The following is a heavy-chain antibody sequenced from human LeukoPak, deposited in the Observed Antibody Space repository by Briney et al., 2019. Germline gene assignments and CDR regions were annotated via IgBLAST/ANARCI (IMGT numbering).Heavy chain of an antibody. CDR2: ISGRGGGT. CDR3: AKLGRGIVANIDY. V-gene: IGHV3-23*01. J-gene: IGHJ4*02. CDR1: GFTFSSYA. Sequence: GGSLRLSCAASGFTFSSYAMSWVRQAPGKGLEWVSAISGRGGGTYYADSVKGRFTISRDNSKNTLYLQMNSLRAEDTAVYYCAKLGRGIVANIDYWGQGTLVTVSS. D-gene: IGHD3-22*01.